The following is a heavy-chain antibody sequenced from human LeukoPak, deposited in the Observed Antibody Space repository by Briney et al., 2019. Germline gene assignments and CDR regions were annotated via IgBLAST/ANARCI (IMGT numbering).Heavy chain of an antibody. Sequence: GGSLRLSCAASGFTFSSYEMNWVRQAPGKGLEWVSYISSSGSTIYYADSVKGRFTISRDNAKNSLYLQMNSLRAEDTAVYYCARSYSSAHEYYFDYWGQGTLVTVSS. V-gene: IGHV3-48*03. D-gene: IGHD3-22*01. CDR2: ISSSGSTI. J-gene: IGHJ4*02. CDR1: GFTFSSYE. CDR3: ARSYSSAHEYYFDY.